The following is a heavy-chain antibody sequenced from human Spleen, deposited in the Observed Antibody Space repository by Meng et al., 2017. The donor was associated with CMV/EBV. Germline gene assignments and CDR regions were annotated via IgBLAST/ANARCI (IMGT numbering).Heavy chain of an antibody. CDR1: GFTFNCYA. D-gene: IGHD7-27*01. J-gene: IGHJ4*02. CDR2: ISYDGSNK. CDR3: ATVWGSAYFDF. Sequence: HVQLGCCVGGSVRPWRYLDLACAAPGFTFNCYAIHWVRQAPGNGLEWVAVISYDGSNKYYADSVKGRFTISRDNSKNTLYLQMNSLRAEDTAVYYCATVWGSAYFDFWGQGTLVTVSS. V-gene: IGHV3-30-3*01.